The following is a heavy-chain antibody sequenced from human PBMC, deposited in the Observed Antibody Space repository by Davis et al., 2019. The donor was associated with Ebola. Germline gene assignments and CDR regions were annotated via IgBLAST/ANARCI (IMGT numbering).Heavy chain of an antibody. Sequence: GESLKISCAASGFTFSDYWMHWVRQAPAKGLVWVSRINYYGSRIAYADSVKGRFTISRDNAKNTQYLQMNSLRAEDTAFYYCARDLDGLSAFEQWGHGTMVTVSS. CDR1: GFTFSDYW. CDR2: INYYGSRI. D-gene: IGHD3-9*01. V-gene: IGHV3-74*03. J-gene: IGHJ3*01. CDR3: ARDLDGLSAFEQ.